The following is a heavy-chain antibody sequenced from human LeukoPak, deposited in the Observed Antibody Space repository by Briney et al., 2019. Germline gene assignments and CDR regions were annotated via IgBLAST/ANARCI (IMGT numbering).Heavy chain of an antibody. CDR2: ISGSGGRT. Sequence: GGSLRLSCTAPGFTFSSYAMTWVGQGPGKGLKWVSAISGSGGRTYYADSAKGRFTISRDNSKNTLYLQMNSLRAEDTAVYYCAKRTTDSSGYYYDDYWGQGTLVTVSS. CDR3: AKRTTDSSGYYYDDY. V-gene: IGHV3-23*01. J-gene: IGHJ4*02. D-gene: IGHD3-22*01. CDR1: GFTFSSYA.